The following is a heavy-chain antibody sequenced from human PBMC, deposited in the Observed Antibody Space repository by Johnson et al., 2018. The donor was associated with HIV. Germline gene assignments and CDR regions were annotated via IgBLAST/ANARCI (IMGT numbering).Heavy chain of an antibody. CDR2: IRSKAYGGTT. J-gene: IGHJ3*01. D-gene: IGHD6-13*01. Sequence: VHLVESGGALVQPGRSLRLSCTAPGFTRGKYAMSWFRQAPGKGLEWVSFIRSKAYGGTTEYAASVKGRFIISRADSKSIAYLQMTSLKTEDTGVYYCSRGIAAAGTPVAFDVWGQGTMVIVFS. V-gene: IGHV3-49*03. CDR3: SRGIAAAGTPVAFDV. CDR1: GFTRGKYA.